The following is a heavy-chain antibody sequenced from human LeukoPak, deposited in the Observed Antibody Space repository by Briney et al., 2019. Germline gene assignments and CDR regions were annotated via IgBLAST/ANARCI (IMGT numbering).Heavy chain of an antibody. Sequence: PSETLSLTCTVSGYPISSGYYWGWIRQPPGKGLEWIGSIYHSGSTYYNPSLKSRVTISVDTSKNQFSLKLSSVTAADTAVYYCARVQDYYDSSGYYPYFDYWGQGTLVTVSS. V-gene: IGHV4-38-2*02. J-gene: IGHJ4*02. D-gene: IGHD3-22*01. CDR1: GYPISSGYY. CDR3: ARVQDYYDSSGYYPYFDY. CDR2: IYHSGST.